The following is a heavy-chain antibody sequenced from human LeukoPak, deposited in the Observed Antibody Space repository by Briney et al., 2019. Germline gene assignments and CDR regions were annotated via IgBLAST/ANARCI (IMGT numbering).Heavy chain of an antibody. CDR2: TYYRSKWYN. V-gene: IGHV6-1*01. CDR3: ARHRGPTLYNTVYFDC. J-gene: IGHJ4*02. D-gene: IGHD3-3*01. CDR1: GDSVSSNSAA. Sequence: SQTLSLTCAISGDSVSSNSAAWNWIRQSPSRGLEWLGRTYYRSKWYNDYAVSVKSRITINPDTSKNQFSLQLNSVTPEDTAVYYCARHRGPTLYNTVYFDCWGQGTLVTVSS.